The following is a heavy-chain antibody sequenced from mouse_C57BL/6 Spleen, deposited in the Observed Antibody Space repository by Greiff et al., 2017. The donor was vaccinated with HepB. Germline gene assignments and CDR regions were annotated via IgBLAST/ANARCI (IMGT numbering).Heavy chain of an antibody. J-gene: IGHJ3*01. CDR1: GFNIKDYY. D-gene: IGHD2-1*01. CDR2: IDPEDGDT. V-gene: IGHV14-1*01. CDR3: TTEIYYGNSWFAY. Sequence: EVNVVESGAELVRPGASVKLSCTASGFNIKDYYMHWVKQRPEQGLEWIGRIDPEDGDTEYAPKFQGKATMTADTSSNTAYLQLSSLTSEDTAVYYCTTEIYYGNSWFAYWGQGTLVTVSA.